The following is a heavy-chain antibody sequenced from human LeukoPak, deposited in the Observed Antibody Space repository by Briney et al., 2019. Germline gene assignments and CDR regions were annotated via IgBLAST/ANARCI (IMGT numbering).Heavy chain of an antibody. CDR1: GYTFTSYG. V-gene: IGHV1-18*01. J-gene: IGHJ6*02. CDR3: ARDTLSSSWYEPYGMDV. CDR2: ISAYNGNT. Sequence: GASVKVSCKASGYTFTSYGISWVRQAPGQGLEWMGWISAYNGNTNYAQKLQGRVTMTTDTSTSTAYMELRSLRSDDTAVYYCARDTLSSSWYEPYGMDVWGQGTTVTVSS. D-gene: IGHD6-13*01.